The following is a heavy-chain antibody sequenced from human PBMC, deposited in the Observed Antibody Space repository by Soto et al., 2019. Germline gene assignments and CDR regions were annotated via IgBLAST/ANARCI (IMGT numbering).Heavy chain of an antibody. V-gene: IGHV1-18*01. CDR2: ISTDNGDK. J-gene: IGHJ3*01. CDR1: GYMFTNYG. D-gene: IGHD1-1*01. Sequence: ASVKVSCKASGYMFTNYGIIWVRQAPGQGLEWMGWISTDNGDKTYAQKFQGRVTMTEDTFTDTAYMEVSSLRSEDTAVYYCATENLDRVFDVWGQGTMVTVSS. CDR3: ATENLDRVFDV.